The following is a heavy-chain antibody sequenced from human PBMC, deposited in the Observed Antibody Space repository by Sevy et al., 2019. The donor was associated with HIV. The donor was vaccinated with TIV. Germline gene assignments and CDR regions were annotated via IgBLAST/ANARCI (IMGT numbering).Heavy chain of an antibody. D-gene: IGHD6-19*01. CDR3: ARKAIAVNYYYGMDV. CDR1: GFTFSDYY. J-gene: IGHJ6*02. CDR2: ISSSSSYT. V-gene: IGHV3-11*06. Sequence: GGSLRLSCAASGFTFSDYYMSWIRQAPGKGLEWVSYISSSSSYTNYAYSVKGRFTISRDNAKNSLYLQMNSLRAEDTAVYYCARKAIAVNYYYGMDVWGQGTTVTVSS.